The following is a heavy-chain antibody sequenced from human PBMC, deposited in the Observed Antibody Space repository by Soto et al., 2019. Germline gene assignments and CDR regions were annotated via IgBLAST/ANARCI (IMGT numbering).Heavy chain of an antibody. CDR2: VYHSGNT. Sequence: SHTISPTFPVSGASTCTVKWWIWVRQPPGKGLEWIGEVYHSGNTNYNPSLKSRVIISVDKSKNQFSLKLSSVTDADTAMYYCARGERQQQRDYWGQGTLVTVS. CDR1: GASTCTVKW. CDR3: ARGERQQQRDY. J-gene: IGHJ4*02. D-gene: IGHD6-13*01. V-gene: IGHV4-4*02.